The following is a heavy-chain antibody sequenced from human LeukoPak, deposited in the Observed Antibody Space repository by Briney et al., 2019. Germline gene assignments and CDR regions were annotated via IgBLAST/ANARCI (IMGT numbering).Heavy chain of an antibody. Sequence: PGGSLRLSCQASGFSFSAAWMTWVRQARGKELEWVATIKNDGSDNYYVDSVQGRFTLSRDNGTNLVYLKMNSLRVEDTAVYYCVNLGSSDGGPGTLCTVS. V-gene: IGHV3-7*01. CDR3: VNLGSSD. CDR2: IKNDGSDN. J-gene: IGHJ4*02. D-gene: IGHD5-12*01. CDR1: GFSFSAAW.